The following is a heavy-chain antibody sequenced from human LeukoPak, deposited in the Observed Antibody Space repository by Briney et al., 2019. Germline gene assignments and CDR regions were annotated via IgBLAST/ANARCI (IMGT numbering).Heavy chain of an antibody. CDR3: ASKEARGYSYGYWFDC. Sequence: SVNVSCKASGGTFSSYAISWVRQAPGQGLEWMGRIIPILGIANYAQKFQGRVTITADKSTSTAYMELSSLRSEDTAVYYCASKEARGYSYGYWFDCWGQGTLVTVSS. D-gene: IGHD5-18*01. J-gene: IGHJ4*02. CDR1: GGTFSSYA. CDR2: IIPILGIA. V-gene: IGHV1-69*04.